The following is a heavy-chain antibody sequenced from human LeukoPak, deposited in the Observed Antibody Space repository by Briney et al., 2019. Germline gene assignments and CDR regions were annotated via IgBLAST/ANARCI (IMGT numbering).Heavy chain of an antibody. CDR2: IYYSGTT. J-gene: IGHJ5*02. Sequence: SETLSLTCTVSGGSISSAGYYWRWLRQRPGKGLEWMGFIYYSGTTYYNPSLKSRVFISLNTSQNQVSLQLSSVTAADTAVYYCARATGGAAAADFDPWGQGTLVTVSS. D-gene: IGHD6-13*01. CDR3: ARATGGAAAADFDP. CDR1: GGSISSAGYY. V-gene: IGHV4-31*03.